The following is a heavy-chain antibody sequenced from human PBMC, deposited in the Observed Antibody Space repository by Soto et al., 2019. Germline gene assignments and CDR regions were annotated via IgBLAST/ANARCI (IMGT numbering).Heavy chain of an antibody. D-gene: IGHD3-22*01. Sequence: QVQLVESGGGVVQPGRSLRLSCAASGFTFSSYAMHWVRQAPGKGLEWVAVISYDVSNKYYADSVKGRFTISRDNSKNTLYLQMNSLRAEDTAVYYCARDGTYYYDSSGYYPDYWGQGTLVTVSS. CDR3: ARDGTYYYDSSGYYPDY. CDR2: ISYDVSNK. V-gene: IGHV3-30-3*01. CDR1: GFTFSSYA. J-gene: IGHJ4*02.